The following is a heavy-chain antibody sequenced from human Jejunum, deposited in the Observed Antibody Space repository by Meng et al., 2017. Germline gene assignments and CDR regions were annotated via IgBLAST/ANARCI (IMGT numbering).Heavy chain of an antibody. J-gene: IGHJ2*01. CDR2: IYFSGST. CDR3: ARSSSSWANWYFDL. V-gene: IGHV4-61*01. CDR1: GGSLRSGSYY. D-gene: IGHD6-19*01. Sequence: SETLSLTCTVSGGSLRSGSYYWTWIRQSPGKELVWIGFIYFSGSTDYNPSLMSRVTMSVDTAKHQFSLKLSSVTAADTAVYYCARSSSSWANWYFDLWGRGTLVTVSS.